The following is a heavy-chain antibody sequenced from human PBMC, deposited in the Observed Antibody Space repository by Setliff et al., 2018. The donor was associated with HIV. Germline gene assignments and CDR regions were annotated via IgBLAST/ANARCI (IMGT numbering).Heavy chain of an antibody. CDR1: GFRFTTYW. CDR2: VKQDGSEQ. D-gene: IGHD1-26*01. J-gene: IGHJ6*02. Sequence: PGGSLRLSCAASGFRFTTYWMSWVRQAPGKGLEWLANVKQDGSEQYYLDSVKGRFTISRDNAKNSLYLQMNSLRADDTAVYFCARPTNIDTLYYGSQTLYMYYYGLDVWGQGTTVTVSS. V-gene: IGHV3-7*01. CDR3: ARPTNIDTLYYGSQTLYMYYYGLDV.